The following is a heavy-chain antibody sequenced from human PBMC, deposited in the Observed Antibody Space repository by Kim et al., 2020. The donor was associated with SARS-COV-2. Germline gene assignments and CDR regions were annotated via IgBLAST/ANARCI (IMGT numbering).Heavy chain of an antibody. CDR2: ISYDGSNK. V-gene: IGHV3-30*18. CDR3: AKPQGVYAIGLGALDI. D-gene: IGHD2-8*01. Sequence: GGSLRLSCAASGFTFSSYCMHWVRQAPGKGLEWVAVISYDGSNKYYADSVKGRFTISRDNSKNTLYLQMNSLRAEDTAVYYCAKPQGVYAIGLGALDIWGQGTMVTVSS. CDR1: GFTFSSYC. J-gene: IGHJ3*02.